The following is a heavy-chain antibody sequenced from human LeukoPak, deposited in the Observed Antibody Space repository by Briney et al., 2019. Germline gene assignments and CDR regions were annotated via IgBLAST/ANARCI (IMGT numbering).Heavy chain of an antibody. CDR3: ARDSLYDDNGYYHYFDY. J-gene: IGHJ4*02. CDR2: IWYDASGQ. D-gene: IGHD3-22*01. CDR1: GFSFSTYG. Sequence: GSLRLSCAASGFSFSTYGMHWVRQAPGKGLEWVAMIWYDASGQHYADSVKGRFTISRDTSKNTLYLQMNSLRAEDTAVYFCARDSLYDDNGYYHYFDYWGQGTLVTVSS. V-gene: IGHV3-33*01.